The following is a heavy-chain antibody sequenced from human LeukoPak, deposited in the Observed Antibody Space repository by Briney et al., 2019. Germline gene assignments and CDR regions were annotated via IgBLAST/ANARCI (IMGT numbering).Heavy chain of an antibody. CDR2: INPSGGST. V-gene: IGHV1-46*01. CDR3: ARGSSGYRSPGVDS. J-gene: IGHJ4*02. CDR1: GYTFTSYY. Sequence: ASVKVSCKASGYTFTSYYMHWVRQAPGQGLEWMGIINPSGGSTSYAQKFQGRVTFTADASTSTAYMELNSLRSEDTAVYYCARGSSGYRSPGVDSWGQGTLVTVSS. D-gene: IGHD5-12*01.